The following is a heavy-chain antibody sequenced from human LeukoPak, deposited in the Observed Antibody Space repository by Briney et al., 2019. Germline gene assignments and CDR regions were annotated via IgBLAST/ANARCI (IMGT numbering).Heavy chain of an antibody. CDR2: IIPILGIA. CDR3: ARDPDNSYDSSGYSSEPSYYYYYGMDV. CDR1: GGTFSSYA. D-gene: IGHD3-22*01. V-gene: IGHV1-69*04. J-gene: IGHJ6*02. Sequence: SVKVSCKASGGTFSSYAISWVRQAPGQGLEWMGRIIPILGIANYAQKFQGRVTITADKSTSTAYMELSSLRSEDTAVYYCARDPDNSYDSSGYSSEPSYYYYYGMDVWGQGTTVTVSS.